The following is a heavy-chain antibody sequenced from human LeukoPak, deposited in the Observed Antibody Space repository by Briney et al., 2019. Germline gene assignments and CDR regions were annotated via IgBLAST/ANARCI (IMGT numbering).Heavy chain of an antibody. CDR3: ARGRARMTRAYFDY. D-gene: IGHD5-12*01. V-gene: IGHV4-34*01. CDR1: GGSFSGYY. J-gene: IGHJ4*02. CDR2: INHSGST. Sequence: ASETLSLTCAVYGGSFSGYYWSWIRQPPGKGLEWIGEINHSGSTNYNPSLKGRVTISVDTSKNQFSLKLSSVTAADTAVYYCARGRARMTRAYFDYWGQGTLVTVSS.